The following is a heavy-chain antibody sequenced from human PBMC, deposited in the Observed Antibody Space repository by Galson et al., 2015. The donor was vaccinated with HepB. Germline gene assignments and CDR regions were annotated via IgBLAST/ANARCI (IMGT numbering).Heavy chain of an antibody. CDR1: GFTFSSYS. Sequence: SLRLSCAASGFTFSSYSMNWVRQASGKGLEWVSYISSTSNTIYYADSVKGRFTISRDNAKNSLYLQMNSLRDGDTAVYYCARDGGFSSSWEYYFDYWGQGTQVTVSS. J-gene: IGHJ4*02. V-gene: IGHV3-48*02. D-gene: IGHD6-13*01. CDR3: ARDGGFSSSWEYYFDY. CDR2: ISSTSNTI.